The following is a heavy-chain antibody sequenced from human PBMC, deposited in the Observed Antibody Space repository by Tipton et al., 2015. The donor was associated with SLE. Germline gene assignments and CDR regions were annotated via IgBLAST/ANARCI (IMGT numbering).Heavy chain of an antibody. D-gene: IGHD6-13*01. J-gene: IGHJ3*02. V-gene: IGHV4-59*07. CDR2: IYYSGST. CDR3: ARGSAAAVGGAFDI. Sequence: TLSLTCTVSGGSISSNYWSWIRQPPGKGLEWIGYIYYSGSTNYNPSLKSRVTMSVDTSKNQFSLKLSSVTAADTAVYYCARGSAAAVGGAFDIWGQGTMVTVSS. CDR1: GGSISSNY.